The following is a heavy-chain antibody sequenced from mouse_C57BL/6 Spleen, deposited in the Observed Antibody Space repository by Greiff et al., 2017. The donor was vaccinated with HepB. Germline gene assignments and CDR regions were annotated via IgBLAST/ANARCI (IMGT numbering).Heavy chain of an antibody. J-gene: IGHJ3*01. CDR2: INPNNGGT. D-gene: IGHD2-12*01. CDR3: ARGRYAFAY. CDR1: GYTFTDYY. Sequence: EVQLQQSGPELVKPGASVKISCKASGYTFTDYYMNWVKQSHGKSLEWIGDINPNNGGTSYNQKFKGKATLTVDKSSSTAYMELLSLTSEDSAVYYCARGRYAFAYWGQRTLVTVSA. V-gene: IGHV1-26*01.